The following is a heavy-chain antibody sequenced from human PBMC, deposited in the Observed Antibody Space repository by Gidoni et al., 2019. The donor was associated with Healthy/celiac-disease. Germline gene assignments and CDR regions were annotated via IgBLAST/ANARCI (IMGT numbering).Heavy chain of an antibody. CDR2: ISYDGSNK. J-gene: IGHJ4*02. V-gene: IGHV3-30-3*01. CDR1: GFTFSSYA. CDR3: ARRGGSPLDY. D-gene: IGHD1-26*01. Sequence: QVQLVESGGGVVQPGRSLRLSCAASGFTFSSYAMHWVRQAPGKGLEWVAVISYDGSNKYYADSVKGRFTISRDNSKNTLYLQMNSLRAEDTAVYYCARRGGSPLDYWGQGTLVTVSS.